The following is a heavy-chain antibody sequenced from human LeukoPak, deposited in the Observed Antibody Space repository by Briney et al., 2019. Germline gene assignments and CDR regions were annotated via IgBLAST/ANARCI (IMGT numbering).Heavy chain of an antibody. D-gene: IGHD3-10*01. Sequence: GGSLRLSCAASGFTFSSHGMHWVRQAPGEGLEWVAVISYDGSNKYYADSVKGRFTISRDNSKNTLYLQMNSLRAEDTAVYNCAKDGFGDYGSGKDPNVYFDYWGQGTLVTVSS. V-gene: IGHV3-30*18. CDR1: GFTFSSHG. J-gene: IGHJ4*02. CDR3: AKDGFGDYGSGKDPNVYFDY. CDR2: ISYDGSNK.